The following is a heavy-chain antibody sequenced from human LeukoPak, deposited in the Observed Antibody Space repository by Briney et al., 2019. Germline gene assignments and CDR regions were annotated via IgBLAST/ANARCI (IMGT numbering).Heavy chain of an antibody. J-gene: IGHJ4*02. CDR1: GFTFSSYS. V-gene: IGHV3-21*01. D-gene: IGHD5/OR15-5a*01. Sequence: GGSLRLSCAASGFTFSSYSMNWFRQAPGKGLEWVSSISSSSSYIYYADSVKGRFTISRDNAKNSLYLQMNSLRAEDTAVYYCARPLASTLPQGYWGQGTLVTVSS. CDR3: ARPLASTLPQGY. CDR2: ISSSSSYI.